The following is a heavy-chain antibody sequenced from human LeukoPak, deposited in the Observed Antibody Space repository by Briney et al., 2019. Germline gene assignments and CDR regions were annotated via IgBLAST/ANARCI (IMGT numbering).Heavy chain of an antibody. CDR2: IYYSGST. Sequence: PSETLSLTCTVSGGSISSYYWSWIRQPPGKGLEWIGYIYYSGSTNYNPSLKSRVTISVDTSKNQFSLKLSSVTAADTAVYYCARVLAVAGTYYYYYMDVWGKGTTVTVSS. V-gene: IGHV4-59*12. D-gene: IGHD6-19*01. CDR1: GGSISSYY. J-gene: IGHJ6*03. CDR3: ARVLAVAGTYYYYYMDV.